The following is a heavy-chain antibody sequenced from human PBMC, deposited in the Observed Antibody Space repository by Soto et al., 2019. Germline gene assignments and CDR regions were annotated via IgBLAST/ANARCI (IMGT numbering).Heavy chain of an antibody. D-gene: IGHD3-3*01. J-gene: IGHJ4*02. CDR2: ISSSSSYI. Sequence: GGSLRLSCAASGFTFSSYSMNWVRQAPGKGLEWVSSISSSSSYIYYADSVKGRFTISRDNAKNSLYLQMNSLRAEDTAVYYCARDGYYDFWSGYYFDYWGQGTLVTVSS. CDR3: ARDGYYDFWSGYYFDY. V-gene: IGHV3-21*01. CDR1: GFTFSSYS.